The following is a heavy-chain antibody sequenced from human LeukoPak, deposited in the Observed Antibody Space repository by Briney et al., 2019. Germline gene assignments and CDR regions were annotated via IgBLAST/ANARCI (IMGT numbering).Heavy chain of an antibody. V-gene: IGHV4-59*12. CDR2: VYYSGST. D-gene: IGHD3-22*01. CDR3: ARGGDYYDSRKNDY. CDR1: GGSLSGFY. Sequence: SETLSLTCTVSGGSLSGFYWSWIRQPPGAGLEWIGYVYYSGSTYYNPSLKSRVTISVDTSKNQFSLKLSSVTAADTAVYYCARGGDYYDSRKNDYWGQGTLVTVSS. J-gene: IGHJ4*02.